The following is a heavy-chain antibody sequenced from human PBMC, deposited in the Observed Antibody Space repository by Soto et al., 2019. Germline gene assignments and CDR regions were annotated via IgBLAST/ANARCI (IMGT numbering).Heavy chain of an antibody. Sequence: GGSLRLSCAASGFTFSSYGMHWVRQAPGKGLEWVAVISYDGSNKYYADSVKGRFTISRDNSKNTLYLQMNSLRAEDTAVYYCAKEEYYYGSGSYPHWGQGTLVTVSS. CDR1: GFTFSSYG. J-gene: IGHJ4*02. CDR3: AKEEYYYGSGSYPH. D-gene: IGHD3-10*01. V-gene: IGHV3-30*18. CDR2: ISYDGSNK.